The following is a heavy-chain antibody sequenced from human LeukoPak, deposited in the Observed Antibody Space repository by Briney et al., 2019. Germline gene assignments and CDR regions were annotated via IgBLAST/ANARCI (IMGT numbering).Heavy chain of an antibody. CDR3: AKQKRYYGMDV. D-gene: IGHD6-25*01. CDR2: ISYDGSNK. CDR1: GFTFSSYG. Sequence: GRSLRLSCAASGFTFSSYGMHWVRQAPGKGLEWVAVISYDGSNKYYADSVKGRFTISRDNSKNTLYLQMNSLRAEDTAVYYCAKQKRYYGMDVWGKGTTVTVSS. J-gene: IGHJ6*04. V-gene: IGHV3-30*18.